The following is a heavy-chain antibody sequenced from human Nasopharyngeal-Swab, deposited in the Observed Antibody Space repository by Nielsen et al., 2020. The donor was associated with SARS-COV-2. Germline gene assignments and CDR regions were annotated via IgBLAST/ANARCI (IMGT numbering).Heavy chain of an antibody. CDR3: ARGLAPRYSGSYTPFGY. CDR2: IWYDGSNK. V-gene: IGHV3-33*01. D-gene: IGHD1-26*01. Sequence: GGSLRLSCAASGFTFSSYGMHWVRRAPGKGLEWVAVIWYDGSNKYYADSVKGRFTISRDNSKNTLYLQMNSLRAEDTAVYYCARGLAPRYSGSYTPFGYWGQGTLVTVSS. CDR1: GFTFSSYG. J-gene: IGHJ4*02.